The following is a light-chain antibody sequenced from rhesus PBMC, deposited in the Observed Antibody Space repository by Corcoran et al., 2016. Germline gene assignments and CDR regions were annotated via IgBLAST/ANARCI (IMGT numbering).Light chain of an antibody. Sequence: DIQMTQSPSSLSASVGDRVTITCRASENVNNYLNWYQQKPGKAPKLLIYKASTLQSGVPSRFSGIGSWTDYTFTISSLQPEDVATYYCQHGYGTPYSFGQGTKVEIK. CDR2: KAS. V-gene: IGKV1-74*01. CDR1: ENVNNY. J-gene: IGKJ2*01. CDR3: QHGYGTPYS.